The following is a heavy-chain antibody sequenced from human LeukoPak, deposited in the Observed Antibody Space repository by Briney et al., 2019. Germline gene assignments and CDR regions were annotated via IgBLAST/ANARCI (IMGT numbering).Heavy chain of an antibody. J-gene: IGHJ4*02. V-gene: IGHV5-51*01. CDR3: ARLSLTNSDPPDY. Sequence: GESLKISCKGSGYSFTSYWIGWVRQMPGKGLEWMGIIYPGDSDTRYSPSFQGQVTISADKSISTAYLRWSSLKASDTAMYYCARLSLTNSDPPDYWGQGTLVTVSS. CDR2: IYPGDSDT. CDR1: GYSFTSYW. D-gene: IGHD4-11*01.